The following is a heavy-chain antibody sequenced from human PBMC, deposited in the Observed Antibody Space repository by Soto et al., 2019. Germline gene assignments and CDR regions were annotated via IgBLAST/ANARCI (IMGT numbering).Heavy chain of an antibody. Sequence: EVQLLESGGGLVQPGGSLRLSCAASGFPFSSYAMSWVRQAPGQGLEWVSAIRGSGGSTYYADSVKGRFTISSDNSKNTLYLQMNSLRAEDTAVYYCAKARGDYDFWSGFAPGAFDIWGQGTMVTVSS. V-gene: IGHV3-23*01. D-gene: IGHD3-3*01. CDR3: AKARGDYDFWSGFAPGAFDI. CDR2: IRGSGGST. J-gene: IGHJ3*02. CDR1: GFPFSSYA.